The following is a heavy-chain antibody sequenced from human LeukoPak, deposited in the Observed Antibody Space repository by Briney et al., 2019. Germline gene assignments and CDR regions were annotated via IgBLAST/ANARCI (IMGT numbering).Heavy chain of an antibody. CDR2: IYSGGST. V-gene: IGHV3-53*01. CDR1: GFTVSSNY. J-gene: IGHJ4*02. D-gene: IGHD2/OR15-2a*01. CDR3: ARGPEKEYDDY. Sequence: PGGSLILSCAASGFTVSSNYMSWVRQAPGKGLEWVSLIYSGGSTYYADSVKGRFTISRDNSKNSLYLQMNSLRAEDTAVYYCARGPEKEYDDYWGQGALVAVSS.